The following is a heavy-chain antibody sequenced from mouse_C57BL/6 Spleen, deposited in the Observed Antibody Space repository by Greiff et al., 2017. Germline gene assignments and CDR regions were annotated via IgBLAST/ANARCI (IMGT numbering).Heavy chain of an antibody. J-gene: IGHJ4*01. V-gene: IGHV1-80*01. Sequence: QVQLQQSGAELVKPGASVKISCKASGYAFSSYWMNWVKQRPGKGLEWIGQIYPGDGDTNYNGKFKGKATLTADKSSSTAYMQHSSLTSEDSAVYFCARGAYSNLGAMDYWGQGTSVTVSS. CDR1: GYAFSSYW. CDR2: IYPGDGDT. CDR3: ARGAYSNLGAMDY. D-gene: IGHD2-5*01.